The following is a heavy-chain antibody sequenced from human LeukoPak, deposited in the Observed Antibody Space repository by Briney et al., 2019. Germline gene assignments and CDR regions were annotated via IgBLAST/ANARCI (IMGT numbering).Heavy chain of an antibody. CDR3: ATGVGSGWPYYFDY. CDR2: FDPEDGET. CDR1: GYTLTELS. J-gene: IGHJ4*02. Sequence: ASVKVSCKVSGYTLTELSMHWVRQAPGKGLEWMGGFDPEDGETIYAQRFQGRVTMTEDTSTDTAYMELSSLRSEDTAVYYCATGVGSGWPYYFDYWGQGTLVTVSS. V-gene: IGHV1-24*01. D-gene: IGHD6-19*01.